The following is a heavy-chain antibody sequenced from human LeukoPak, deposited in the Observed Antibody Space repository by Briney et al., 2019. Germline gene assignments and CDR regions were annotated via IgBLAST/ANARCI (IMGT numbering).Heavy chain of an antibody. D-gene: IGHD3-10*01. CDR1: GYSFTSYW. Sequence: GESLKIPCKGSGYSFTSYWIGWVRQMPGKGLEWMGIIYPGDSDTSYSPSFQGQVTISADKSISTAYLQWSSLKASDTAMYYCARVVRGDTYYYYYGMDVWGQGTTVTVSS. J-gene: IGHJ6*02. CDR2: IYPGDSDT. V-gene: IGHV5-51*01. CDR3: ARVVRGDTYYYYYGMDV.